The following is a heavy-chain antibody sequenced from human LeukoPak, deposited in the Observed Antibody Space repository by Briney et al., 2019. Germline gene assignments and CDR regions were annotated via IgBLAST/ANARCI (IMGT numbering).Heavy chain of an antibody. Sequence: AETLSLTCTVSGGSISSYYWSWLRQPPGKGLEWVGYIYYSGSTNYNLSLKGRVTISVDTSKNQFSLQLSSVTAVDTAVYYCARPLNYDSSGYCAFDIWGQGTMVTVSS. V-gene: IGHV4-59*01. D-gene: IGHD3-22*01. CDR3: ARPLNYDSSGYCAFDI. J-gene: IGHJ3*02. CDR1: GGSISSYY. CDR2: IYYSGST.